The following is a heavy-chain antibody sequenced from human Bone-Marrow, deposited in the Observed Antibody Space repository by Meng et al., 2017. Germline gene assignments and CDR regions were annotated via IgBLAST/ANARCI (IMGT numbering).Heavy chain of an antibody. CDR1: GFTFSSYW. J-gene: IGHJ6*02. D-gene: IGHD1-20*01. V-gene: IGHV3-7*01. CDR3: AKDLRFNPYNWNDVENTIDGLDV. Sequence: GESLKISCAASGFTFSSYWMSWVRQAPGKGLEWVANIKQDGSEKYYVDSVKGRFTISRDNAKNTLYLQMNSLRAEDTAVYYCAKDLRFNPYNWNDVENTIDGLDVWGQGTTVTVSS. CDR2: IKQDGSEK.